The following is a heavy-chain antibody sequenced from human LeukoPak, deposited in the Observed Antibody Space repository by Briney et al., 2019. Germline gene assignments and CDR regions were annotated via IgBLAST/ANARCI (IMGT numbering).Heavy chain of an antibody. CDR3: AKDPDGYSDGPYDAFDI. CDR1: GFTFSSYG. Sequence: GGSLRLSCAASGFTFSSYGMSWVREAPGEGVEWSSATSCRGGSTYYADSVKGRCTISRDNFKNTLYLQLNSLRAEDTAVYYCAKDPDGYSDGPYDAFDIWGQGTMVTVSS. J-gene: IGHJ3*02. D-gene: IGHD5-18*01. CDR2: TSCRGGST. V-gene: IGHV3-23*01.